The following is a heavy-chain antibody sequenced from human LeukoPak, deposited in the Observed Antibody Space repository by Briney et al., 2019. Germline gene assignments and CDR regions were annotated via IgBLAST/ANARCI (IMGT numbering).Heavy chain of an antibody. Sequence: SETLSLTCTVSGGSISSSYWSWIRQPPGKGLEWIGYIYYSGSTNYNPSLKSRVTISVDTSKNQFSLKLSSVTAADTAVYYCARLKATVSIHAYFDSWGQGTLVTVSS. CDR1: GGSISSSY. J-gene: IGHJ4*02. CDR2: IYYSGST. CDR3: ARLKATVSIHAYFDS. V-gene: IGHV4-59*01. D-gene: IGHD4-17*01.